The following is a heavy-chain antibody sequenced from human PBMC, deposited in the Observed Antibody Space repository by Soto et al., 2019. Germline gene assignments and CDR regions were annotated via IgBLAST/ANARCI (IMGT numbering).Heavy chain of an antibody. CDR2: IRQDGGEK. V-gene: IGHV3-7*03. CDR3: ARPPDYGHHLDY. CDR1: GYTFSNYY. D-gene: IGHD4-17*01. J-gene: IGHJ4*02. Sequence: GGSLRLSCRASGYTFSNYYIIWVRQAPGKGLEWVANIRQDGGEKYYVDSVKGRFTISRDNTQNSMYLQMNSLRAEDTAVYYCARPPDYGHHLDYWGQGILVTVYS.